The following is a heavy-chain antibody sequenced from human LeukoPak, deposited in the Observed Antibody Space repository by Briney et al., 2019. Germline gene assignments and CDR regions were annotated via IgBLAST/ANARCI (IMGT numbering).Heavy chain of an antibody. CDR3: ARQIASAGTAGFDF. Sequence: SETLSLTCTVSGGSISSYYWSWIRQPAGKGLEWIGRIYSTGSTNYNPSLKSRVTMSVDTSKNQFSLRLRSVTAADTAVYHCARQIASAGTAGFDFWGQGALVTVSS. D-gene: IGHD6-13*01. CDR1: GGSISSYY. CDR2: IYSTGST. J-gene: IGHJ4*02. V-gene: IGHV4-4*07.